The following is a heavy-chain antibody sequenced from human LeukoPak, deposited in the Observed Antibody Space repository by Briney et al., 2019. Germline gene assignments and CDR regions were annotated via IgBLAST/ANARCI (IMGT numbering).Heavy chain of an antibody. D-gene: IGHD6-6*01. J-gene: IGHJ5*02. CDR3: AKDLTRVAARPGNWFDP. V-gene: IGHV3-30*02. Sequence: GGSLRLSCAASGFTFSSYGMHWVRQAPGKGLEWVAFIRYDGSNKYYADSVKGRFTISRDNSKNTLYLQMNSLRAEDTAVYYCAKDLTRVAARPGNWFDPWGQGALVTVSS. CDR2: IRYDGSNK. CDR1: GFTFSSYG.